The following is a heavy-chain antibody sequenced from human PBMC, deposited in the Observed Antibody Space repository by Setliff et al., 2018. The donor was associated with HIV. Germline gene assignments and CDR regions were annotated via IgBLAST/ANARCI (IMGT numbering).Heavy chain of an antibody. J-gene: IGHJ4*02. Sequence: ASETLSLTCAVSGDSISSSNWWSWVRQPPGKGLEWIGEMSHSGSAAYNPSLRSRVTMSLDKSNNQFSLKLNSVTAADTAIYYCARRRDGYNLIDYWGQGTLVTVSS. CDR2: MSHSGSA. V-gene: IGHV4-4*02. D-gene: IGHD5-12*01. CDR3: ARRRDGYNLIDY. CDR1: GDSISSSNW.